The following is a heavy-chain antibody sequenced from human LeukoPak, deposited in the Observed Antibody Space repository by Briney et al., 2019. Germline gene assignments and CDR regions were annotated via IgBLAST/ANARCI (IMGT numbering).Heavy chain of an antibody. Sequence: PSETLSLTCTVSGGSISSSNYYWGWIRQPPGKRLEWIGNMYYSGSTYYNPSIKSRVTISVDTSKNHFSLKLRSVTAADTAVYYCARELDVWGKGTTVTVSS. CDR3: ARELDV. CDR2: MYYSGST. J-gene: IGHJ6*04. CDR1: GGSISSSNYY. V-gene: IGHV4-39*07.